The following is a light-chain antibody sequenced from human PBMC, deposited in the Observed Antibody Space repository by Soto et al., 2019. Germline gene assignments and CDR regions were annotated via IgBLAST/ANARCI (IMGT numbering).Light chain of an antibody. Sequence: QSALTQPASVSGSPGQSITISCTGTSSDVGSYNLVSWYQQHPGKAPKLMIYEGSKRPSGISDRFSGSKSGNAASLTISGLQAEDEADYHCSAYAGSSTVIFGGGTKLTVL. J-gene: IGLJ2*01. CDR1: SSDVGSYNL. CDR2: EGS. V-gene: IGLV2-23*01. CDR3: SAYAGSSTVI.